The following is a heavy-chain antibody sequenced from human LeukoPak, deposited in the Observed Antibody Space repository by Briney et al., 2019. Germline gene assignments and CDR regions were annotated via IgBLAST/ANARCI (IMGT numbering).Heavy chain of an antibody. D-gene: IGHD6-13*01. J-gene: IGHJ5*02. CDR2: FDPEDGGT. Sequence: ASVKVSCKVSGYTLTELSIHWVRQAPGKGLEWMGGFDPEDGGTIYSQKVQGRVTITEDTSTDTAYREMSSLRSEDTAVYYCASAGQQLVDGDWFDPWGQGTLVTVSS. CDR1: GYTLTELS. CDR3: ASAGQQLVDGDWFDP. V-gene: IGHV1-24*01.